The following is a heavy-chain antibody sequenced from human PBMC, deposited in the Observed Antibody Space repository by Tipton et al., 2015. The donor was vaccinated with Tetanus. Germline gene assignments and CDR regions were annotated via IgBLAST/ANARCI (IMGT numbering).Heavy chain of an antibody. Sequence: SLRLSCAASGFTFKSYTMNWVRQAPGNGLEWVAAISGSRLTPYYADSVKGRFTISRDNSKNTLSLHLNSLRADDTAIYYCAKEALGVLNLWGKGTTVIVSS. CDR2: ISGSRLTP. CDR3: AKEALGVLNL. J-gene: IGHJ6*04. V-gene: IGHV3-23*01. CDR1: GFTFKSYT. D-gene: IGHD1-14*01.